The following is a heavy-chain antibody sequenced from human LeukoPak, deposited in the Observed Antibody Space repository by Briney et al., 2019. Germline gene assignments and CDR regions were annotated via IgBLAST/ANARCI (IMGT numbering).Heavy chain of an antibody. V-gene: IGHV4-4*07. CDR3: ASGDYRGQGY. Sequence: SETLSLTCTVSGGSISTYYWTWVRQPSEKGLEWIGRIYTSGSTNYNPSLESRVTMSVDTSKNQFSLKLSSVTAADTAVYYCASGDYRGQGYWGQGTLVTVSS. J-gene: IGHJ4*02. CDR1: GGSISTYY. D-gene: IGHD4-17*01. CDR2: IYTSGST.